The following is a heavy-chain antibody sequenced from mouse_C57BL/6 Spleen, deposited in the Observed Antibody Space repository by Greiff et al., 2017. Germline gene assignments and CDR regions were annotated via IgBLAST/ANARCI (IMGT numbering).Heavy chain of an antibody. CDR3: ARFYYNAMDY. J-gene: IGHJ4*01. CDR2: IYPGSGNT. V-gene: IGHV1-76*01. CDR1: GYTFTDYY. Sequence: QVTLNVSGAELVRPGASVKLSCKASGYTFTDYYINWVKQRPGQGLEWIARIYPGSGNTYYNEKFKGKAPLTAEKSSSTAYMQLSSLTSEDSAVYFCARFYYNAMDYWGQGTSVTVSS. D-gene: IGHD2-1*01.